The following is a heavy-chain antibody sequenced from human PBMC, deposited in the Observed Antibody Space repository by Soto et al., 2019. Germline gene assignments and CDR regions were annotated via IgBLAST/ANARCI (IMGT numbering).Heavy chain of an antibody. V-gene: IGHV1-46*01. J-gene: IGHJ6*02. D-gene: IGHD2-15*01. CDR3: AREVVVAATGVYYYYYGMDV. Sequence: ASVKVSCKASGYTFTSYYMHWVRQAPGQGLEWMGIINPSGGSTSYAQKFQGRVTMTRDTSTSTVYMELSSLRSEDTAVYYCAREVVVAATGVYYYYYGMDVWGQGTTVTV. CDR2: INPSGGST. CDR1: GYTFTSYY.